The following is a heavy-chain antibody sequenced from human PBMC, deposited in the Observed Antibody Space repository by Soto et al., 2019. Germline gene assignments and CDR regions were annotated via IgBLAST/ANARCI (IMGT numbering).Heavy chain of an antibody. J-gene: IGHJ4*02. Sequence: GGSLRLSCAASGFTFSSYAMSWVRQAPGKGLEWVSAISGSGGSTYYADSVKGRFTISRDNSKNTLYLQMNSLGAEDTAVYYCAKGTSITMIVVVNVDYWGQGTLVTVSS. CDR1: GFTFSSYA. CDR2: ISGSGGST. V-gene: IGHV3-23*01. CDR3: AKGTSITMIVVVNVDY. D-gene: IGHD3-22*01.